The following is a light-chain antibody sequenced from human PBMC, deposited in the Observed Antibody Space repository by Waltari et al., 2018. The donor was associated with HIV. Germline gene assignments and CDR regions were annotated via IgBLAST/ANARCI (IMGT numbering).Light chain of an antibody. CDR2: GAS. Sequence: DIVMTQSPDTLSVSPGERATLSCRASQSVSSNLAWFQQNLDQAPRLLVYGASTRATGIPARFSGSGSGTEFTLTISSLQSEDFAVYYCQQYNDWPRTFGQGTKLEMK. CDR1: QSVSSN. J-gene: IGKJ2*01. CDR3: QQYNDWPRT. V-gene: IGKV3-15*01.